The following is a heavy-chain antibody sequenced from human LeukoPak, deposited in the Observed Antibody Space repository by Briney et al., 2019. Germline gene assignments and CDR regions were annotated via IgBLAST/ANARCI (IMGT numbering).Heavy chain of an antibody. CDR3: ARNQRGADYYDSSGYYYWNHAFDI. CDR2: IIPIFGTA. J-gene: IGHJ3*02. Sequence: ASVKVSCKASGGTFSSYAISWVRQAPGQGLEWMGGIIPIFGTANYAQKFQGRVTITADESTSTAYMELSSLRSEDTAVYYCARNQRGADYYDSSGYYYWNHAFDIWGQGTMVTVSS. V-gene: IGHV1-69*01. CDR1: GGTFSSYA. D-gene: IGHD3-22*01.